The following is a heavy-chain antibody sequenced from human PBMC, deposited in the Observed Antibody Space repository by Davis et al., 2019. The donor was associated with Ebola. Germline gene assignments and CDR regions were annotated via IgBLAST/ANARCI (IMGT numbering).Heavy chain of an antibody. J-gene: IGHJ4*02. CDR1: GYTFTSYA. CDR3: ARRNYYGSGTVYFDP. V-gene: IGHV1-18*01. Sequence: ASVKVSCKASGYTFTSYAISWVRQVPGQGLEWMGWISTYNRNAHCGQNVQGRVTMTTDTSTSTAYMELRSLRSDDTAVYFCARRNYYGSGTVYFDPWGQGTLVTVSS. CDR2: ISTYNRNA. D-gene: IGHD3-10*01.